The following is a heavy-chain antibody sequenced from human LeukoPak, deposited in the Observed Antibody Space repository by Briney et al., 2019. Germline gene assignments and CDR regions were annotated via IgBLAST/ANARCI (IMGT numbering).Heavy chain of an antibody. V-gene: IGHV3-48*01. J-gene: IGHJ6*02. CDR2: ISSSSSTI. Sequence: GGSLRLSCVASGFTFSSHYMNWVRQAPGKGLEWVSYISSSSSTIYYADSVKGRFTISRDNARNSLYLQMNSLRAEDTAVYYCAKAKGGFGELLSPGYYYYGMDVWGQGTTVTVSS. CDR1: GFTFSSHY. D-gene: IGHD3-10*01. CDR3: AKAKGGFGELLSPGYYYYGMDV.